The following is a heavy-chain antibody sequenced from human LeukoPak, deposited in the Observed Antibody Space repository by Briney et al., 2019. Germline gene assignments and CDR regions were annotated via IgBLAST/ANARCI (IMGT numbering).Heavy chain of an antibody. Sequence: GGSLRLSCAASGFTFSGYYMNWVRQAPGKGLEWVSSISGNSDSIYYADSVEGRFTVSRDNAEDSLFLQMNSLTAEDTAVYYCARTTDGYNSNGGYWGQGTLVTVSS. D-gene: IGHD1-1*01. J-gene: IGHJ4*02. CDR2: ISGNSDSI. CDR3: ARTTDGYNSNGGY. V-gene: IGHV3-21*01. CDR1: GFTFSGYY.